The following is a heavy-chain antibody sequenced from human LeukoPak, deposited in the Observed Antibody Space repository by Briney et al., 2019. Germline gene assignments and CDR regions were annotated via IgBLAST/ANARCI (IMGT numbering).Heavy chain of an antibody. CDR1: GFTFSSYW. V-gene: IGHV3-74*01. D-gene: IGHD3-3*01. CDR3: ARDRGGKGYYDFWSGYYTFDY. Sequence: GGSLRLSCAASGFTFSSYWMHWVRQAPGKGLVWVSRINSDGSSTSYADSVKGRFTISRDNAKNTLYLQMNSLRAEDTAVYYCARDRGGKGYYDFWSGYYTFDYWGQGTLVTVSS. J-gene: IGHJ4*02. CDR2: INSDGSST.